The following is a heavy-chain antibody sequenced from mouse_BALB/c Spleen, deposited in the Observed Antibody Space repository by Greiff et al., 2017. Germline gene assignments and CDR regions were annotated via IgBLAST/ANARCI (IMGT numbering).Heavy chain of an antibody. CDR2: IRLKSNNYAT. Sequence: DVKLVESGGGLVQPGGSMKLSCVASGFTFSNYWMNWVRQSPEKGLEWVAEIRLKSNNYATHYAESVKGRFTISRDDSKNSVYLQMNNLRAEDTGIYYCTLDVQGAMDYGGQGTSVTVSS. CDR1: GFTFSNYW. CDR3: TLDVQGAMDY. J-gene: IGHJ4*01. V-gene: IGHV6-6*02.